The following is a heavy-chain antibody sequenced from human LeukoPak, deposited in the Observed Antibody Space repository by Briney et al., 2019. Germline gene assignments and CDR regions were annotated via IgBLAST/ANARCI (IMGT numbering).Heavy chain of an antibody. CDR2: IYPDDSDT. D-gene: IGHD6-13*01. V-gene: IGHV5-51*01. Sequence: GESLKISCNGSGYSFTNYWIGWVRQMPGKGLEWMGIIYPDDSDTRYSPSFQGQVTISADKSISTAYLQWSSLKASDTAMYYCARTTTGSSWYVDWFDPWGQGTLVTVSS. CDR3: ARTTTGSSWYVDWFDP. J-gene: IGHJ5*02. CDR1: GYSFTNYW.